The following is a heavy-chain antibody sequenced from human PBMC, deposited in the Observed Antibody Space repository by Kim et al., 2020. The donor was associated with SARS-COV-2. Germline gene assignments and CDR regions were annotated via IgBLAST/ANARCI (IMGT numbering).Heavy chain of an antibody. CDR2: MYSTGST. V-gene: IGHV4-39*01. CDR1: GGSISRSDHF. CDR3: RGSGYYRGDFDY. J-gene: IGHJ4*02. Sequence: SETLSLTCTVSGGSISRSDHFWGWIRQPPGKGLEWIGSMYSTGSTYYNPSLKSRVTISVDMSKNQFSLKLNSVTAADTAVYYCRGSGYYRGDFDYWGQGTLVTVSS. D-gene: IGHD3-3*01.